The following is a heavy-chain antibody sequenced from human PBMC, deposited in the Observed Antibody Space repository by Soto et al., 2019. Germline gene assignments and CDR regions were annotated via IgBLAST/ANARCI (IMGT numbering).Heavy chain of an antibody. CDR2: INHSGST. V-gene: IGHV4-34*01. D-gene: IGHD3-22*01. Sequence: QVQLQQWGAGLLKPSETLSLTCAVYGGSFSGYYWSWIRQPPGKGLEWIGEINHSGSTNYNPSLKSRVTISVDTSKNQFSLKLSSVTAADTAVYYCARGRTRYDSSGYALSTWGQGTLVTVSS. CDR1: GGSFSGYY. CDR3: ARGRTRYDSSGYALST. J-gene: IGHJ5*02.